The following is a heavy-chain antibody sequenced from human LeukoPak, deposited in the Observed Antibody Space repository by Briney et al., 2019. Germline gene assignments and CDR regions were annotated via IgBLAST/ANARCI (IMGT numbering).Heavy chain of an antibody. Sequence: ASVKVSCKASGYTFTSYDINWVRQATGQGLESMGWMNPNSGNTGYAQKFQGRVTMTRNTSISTAYMELSSLRSEDTAVYYCARGSWGYGDYYFDYWGQGTLVTVSS. CDR3: ARGSWGYGDYYFDY. CDR2: MNPNSGNT. CDR1: GYTFTSYD. D-gene: IGHD4-17*01. J-gene: IGHJ4*02. V-gene: IGHV1-8*01.